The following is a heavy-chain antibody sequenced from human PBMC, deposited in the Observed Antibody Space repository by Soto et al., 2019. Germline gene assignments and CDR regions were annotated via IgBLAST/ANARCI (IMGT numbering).Heavy chain of an antibody. CDR2: INPNRGGS. J-gene: IGHJ3*01. Sequence: QVHLVQSGAEVKKPGASVKVSCMASGYNFIAQNIHWVRQAPGLGLEWMGKINPNRGGSDNAQEFQGRVTVTRDTSSSTVDIELTSIKSDDSAVYYCARERHLNSPSDAFDLWGQGTMEIVSS. CDR1: GYNFIAQN. V-gene: IGHV1-2*02. D-gene: IGHD1-7*01. CDR3: ARERHLNSPSDAFDL.